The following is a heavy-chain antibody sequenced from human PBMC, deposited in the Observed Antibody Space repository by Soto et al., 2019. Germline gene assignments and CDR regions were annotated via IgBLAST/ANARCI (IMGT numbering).Heavy chain of an antibody. V-gene: IGHV3-53*01. CDR3: AKMYSGSSPLQY. CDR2: IYSGGST. CDR1: GFTVSSTY. Sequence: EVQLVESGGGLIQPGGSLRLSCAASGFTVSSTYMSWVRQAPGKGLEWVSVIYSGGSTFYADSVKGRFTISRDNSKNTLYLPMNSLRAEDPAVYYCAKMYSGSSPLQYWGPGTLVTVSS. D-gene: IGHD1-26*01. J-gene: IGHJ4*02.